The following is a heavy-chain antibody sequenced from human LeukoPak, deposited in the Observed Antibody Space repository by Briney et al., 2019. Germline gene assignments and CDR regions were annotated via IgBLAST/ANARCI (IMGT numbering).Heavy chain of an antibody. CDR3: ARQTMGIAVAEFDY. V-gene: IGHV4-59*08. CDR1: GGSITSYY. D-gene: IGHD6-19*01. Sequence: PSETLSLTCTVSGGSITSYYWNWIRQPPGKGLEWIGFIYYDGSTNYHPSLKSRVTISIDTSKNQFSLKLSSVTAADTAVYYCARQTMGIAVAEFDYWGQGTLVTVSS. J-gene: IGHJ4*02. CDR2: IYYDGST.